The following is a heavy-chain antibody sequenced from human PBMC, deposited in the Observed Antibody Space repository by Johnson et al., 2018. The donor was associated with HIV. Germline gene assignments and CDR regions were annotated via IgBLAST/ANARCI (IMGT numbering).Heavy chain of an antibody. J-gene: IGHJ3*02. Sequence: QVQLVESGGGVVQPGRSLRLSCAASGFTFRSYAMHWVRQAPGRGLEWVAVISYDGSNRNYADSVKGRFTISRDNSKNTLYLQMNSLRAEDTAVYFCARNRITMVQITSHYVFDIWGQGTMVTVSS. CDR1: GFTFRSYA. V-gene: IGHV3-30*04. CDR2: ISYDGSNR. D-gene: IGHD3-10*01. CDR3: ARNRITMVQITSHYVFDI.